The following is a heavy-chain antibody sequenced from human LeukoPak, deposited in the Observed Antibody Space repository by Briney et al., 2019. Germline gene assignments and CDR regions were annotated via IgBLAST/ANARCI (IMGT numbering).Heavy chain of an antibody. Sequence: SVKVSCKASVYTFTSYDINWVRQATGQGPEWMGWMNPSRGNTGFAQRFQGRVTMTRDTSINTAYLELSSLTSEDTAVYYCATHTYYYSSGSLAYWGQGTLVTVSS. CDR1: VYTFTSYD. CDR3: ATHTYYYSSGSLAY. D-gene: IGHD3-10*01. V-gene: IGHV1-8*01. J-gene: IGHJ4*02. CDR2: MNPSRGNT.